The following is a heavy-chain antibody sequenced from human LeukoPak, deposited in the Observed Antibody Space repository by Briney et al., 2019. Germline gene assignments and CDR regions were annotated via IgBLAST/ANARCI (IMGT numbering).Heavy chain of an antibody. Sequence: ASVKVSCKASGYTFTSYDINWVRQATGQGLEWMGWMNPNSGNTGYAQKFQGRVTITRNTSISTAYMELSSLRSEDTAVYYCARANIVVVPAATDYFDYWGQGTLVTVSS. CDR1: GYTFTSYD. CDR2: MNPNSGNT. D-gene: IGHD2-2*01. J-gene: IGHJ4*02. V-gene: IGHV1-8*03. CDR3: ARANIVVVPAATDYFDY.